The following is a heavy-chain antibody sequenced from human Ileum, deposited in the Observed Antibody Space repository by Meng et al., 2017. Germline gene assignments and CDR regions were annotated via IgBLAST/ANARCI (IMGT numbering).Heavy chain of an antibody. J-gene: IGHJ4*02. Sequence: QLQLQESGPGLVKPSETLSLTCAVSGDSIRYSSYYWGWVRQPPGQGLEWIGIIYYNGNTYYSPSLKSRASISVDTSKNQFSLKLSSVTAADTAVYYCARPAVTTALGGFDYWGQGTLVTVSS. CDR3: ARPAVTTALGGFDY. CDR2: IYYNGNT. V-gene: IGHV4-39*01. D-gene: IGHD3-16*01. CDR1: GDSIRYSSYY.